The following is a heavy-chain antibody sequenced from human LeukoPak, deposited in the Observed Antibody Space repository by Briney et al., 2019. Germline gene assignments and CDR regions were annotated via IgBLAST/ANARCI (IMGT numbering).Heavy chain of an antibody. CDR1: GFSFSSNW. V-gene: IGHV3-7*03. D-gene: IGHD7-27*01. Sequence: GGSLGLSCAASGFSFSSNWMVWVRQAPGEGLEWVANINQDGSQMYYVDSVKGRFTLFRDNAKSSLFLQMNSLRAEDAAVYFCAASRLPWALDVWGQGTVVTVSS. CDR2: INQDGSQM. J-gene: IGHJ3*01. CDR3: AASRLPWALDV.